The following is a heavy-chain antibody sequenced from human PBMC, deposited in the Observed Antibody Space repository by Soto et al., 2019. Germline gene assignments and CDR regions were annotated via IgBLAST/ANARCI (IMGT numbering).Heavy chain of an antibody. D-gene: IGHD2-15*01. V-gene: IGHV1-18*01. CDR2: ISAYNGNT. Sequence: QVQLVQSGAEVKKPGASVKVSCKASGYTFTSYGISWVRQAPVQGLEWMGWISAYNGNTNYAQKLQGRVTMTTDTPTSTAYMELRSLRSDDTAAYYCERVLSRGGLDDYWGQGTLVTVSS. J-gene: IGHJ4*02. CDR1: GYTFTSYG. CDR3: ERVLSRGGLDDY.